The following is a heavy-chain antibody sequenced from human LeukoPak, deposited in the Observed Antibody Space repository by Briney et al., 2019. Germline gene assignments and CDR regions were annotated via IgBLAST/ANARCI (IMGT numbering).Heavy chain of an antibody. Sequence: PGGSLRLSCAASGFTFSSYSMGWVCQAPGKGLEWVSTFSGSGGTTYYADSVEGRFTVSRGNSKNTLYLQMNSLRTEDTAIYYCAKHRNFGELSPFDSWGQGTLVTVSS. CDR1: GFTFSSYS. CDR2: FSGSGGTT. V-gene: IGHV3-23*01. CDR3: AKHRNFGELSPFDS. J-gene: IGHJ4*02. D-gene: IGHD3-10*01.